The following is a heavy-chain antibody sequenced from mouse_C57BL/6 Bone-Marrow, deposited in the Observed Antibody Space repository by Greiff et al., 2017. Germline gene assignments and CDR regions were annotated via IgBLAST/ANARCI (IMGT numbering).Heavy chain of an antibody. D-gene: IGHD1-1*01. J-gene: IGHJ4*01. V-gene: IGHV1-22*01. CDR1: GYTFTDYN. CDR3: ASGDGSSDRAMDY. CDR2: INPNNGGT. Sequence: EVQLQQSGPELVKPGASVKMSCKASGYTFTDYNMHWVKQSHGKSLEWIGYINPNNGGTSYNQKFKGKATLTVNKSSSTAYMELRSLTSEDSAVYYCASGDGSSDRAMDYWGQGTSVTVSS.